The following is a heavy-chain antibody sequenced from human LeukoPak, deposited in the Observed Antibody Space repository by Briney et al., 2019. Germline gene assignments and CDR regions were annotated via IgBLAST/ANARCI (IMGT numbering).Heavy chain of an antibody. J-gene: IGHJ4*02. CDR1: GFTFSSYE. V-gene: IGHV3-48*03. CDR2: ISSSGGTI. CDR3: ARKQVDSVAMEYYFDY. D-gene: IGHD5-12*01. Sequence: PGGSLRLSCAASGFTFSSYEINWVRQAPGKGLERVPYISSSGGTIYYADSVKGRFTISRDNAKNSLYLQMNSLRAEDTAVYYCARKQVDSVAMEYYFDYWGQGTLVTVSS.